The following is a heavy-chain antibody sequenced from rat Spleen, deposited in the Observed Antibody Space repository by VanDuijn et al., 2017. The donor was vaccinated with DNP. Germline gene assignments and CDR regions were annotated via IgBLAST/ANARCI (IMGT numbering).Heavy chain of an antibody. CDR3: ASHIADDGIGAMDA. CDR2: IRTKPNNYAT. V-gene: IGHV10-5*01. D-gene: IGHD1-12*02. CDR1: GFTFSNAA. Sequence: VQLVESGGGLVQPGRSLKLSCAASGFTFSNAAMYWVRQAPGKGLEWVARIRTKPNNYATYYADSVKGRFTISRDDSKSTQHLQMDSLRSEDTATYYCASHIADDGIGAMDAWGQGTSVTVSS. J-gene: IGHJ4*01.